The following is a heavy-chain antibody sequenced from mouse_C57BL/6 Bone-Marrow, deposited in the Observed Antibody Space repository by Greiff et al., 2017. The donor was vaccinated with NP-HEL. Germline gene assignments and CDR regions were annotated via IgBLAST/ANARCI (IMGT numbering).Heavy chain of an antibody. CDR3: AIDYDYVPYYFDY. CDR1: GYTFTSYW. D-gene: IGHD2-4*01. Sequence: QVQLQQPGAELVKPGASVKVSCKASGYTFTSYWMHWVKQRPGQGLEWIGRIHPSDSDTNYNQKFKGKATLTVDKSSSTAYMQLSSLTSEYSAVYYCAIDYDYVPYYFDYWGQGTTLTVSS. V-gene: IGHV1-74*01. J-gene: IGHJ2*01. CDR2: IHPSDSDT.